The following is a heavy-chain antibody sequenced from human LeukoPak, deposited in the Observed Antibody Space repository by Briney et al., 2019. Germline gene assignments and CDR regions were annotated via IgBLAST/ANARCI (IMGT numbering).Heavy chain of an antibody. CDR1: GYTVSDYF. CDR3: ARDLSSTSNWELDY. D-gene: IGHD7-27*01. CDR2: INPKSGVT. J-gene: IGHJ4*02. Sequence: ASVKVSCKASGYTVSDYFIHWVRQAPAQGLEWMGRINPKSGVTEYAQNSQGRVTMTRDTSISASYMELNRLTSDDTAVYYCARDLSSTSNWELDYWGQGTLVTVSS. V-gene: IGHV1-2*06.